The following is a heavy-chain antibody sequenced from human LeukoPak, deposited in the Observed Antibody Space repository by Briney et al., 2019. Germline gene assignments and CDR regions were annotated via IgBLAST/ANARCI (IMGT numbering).Heavy chain of an antibody. J-gene: IGHJ4*02. CDR2: ISWNSGSI. Sequence: GGSLRLSCAASGFTFDDYAMHWVRQAPGKGLEWVSGISWNSGSIGYADSVKGRFTISRDNAKNSLYLQMNSLRAGDTAVYYCARAAALSGSYDYWGQGTLVTVSS. CDR1: GFTFDDYA. CDR3: ARAAALSGSYDY. V-gene: IGHV3-9*01. D-gene: IGHD1-26*01.